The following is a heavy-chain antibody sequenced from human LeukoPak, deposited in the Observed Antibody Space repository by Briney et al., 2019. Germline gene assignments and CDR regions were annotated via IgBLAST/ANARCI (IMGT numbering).Heavy chain of an antibody. V-gene: IGHV1-69*13. D-gene: IGHD3-22*01. Sequence: ASVKVSCKASGYTFTSYDINWVRQAPGQGLEWMGGIIPIFGTANYAQKFQGRVTITADESTSTAYMELSSLRSEDTAVYYCARDQGITMIHNWFDPWGQGTLVTVSS. CDR1: GYTFTSYD. CDR2: IIPIFGTA. J-gene: IGHJ5*02. CDR3: ARDQGITMIHNWFDP.